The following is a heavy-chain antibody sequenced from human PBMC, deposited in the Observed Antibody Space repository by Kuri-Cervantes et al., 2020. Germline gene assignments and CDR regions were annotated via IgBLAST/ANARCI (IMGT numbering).Heavy chain of an antibody. J-gene: IGHJ4*02. CDR3: ARFWDSSGLFDY. CDR1: GFTFSSYW. Sequence: GGSLRLSCAASGFTFSSYWMHWVRQAPGKGLEWVAVISYDGSNKYYADSVKGRFTISRDNSKNTLYLQMNSLRAEDTAVYYCARFWDSSGLFDYWGQGTLVTVSS. V-gene: IGHV3-30-3*01. D-gene: IGHD3-22*01. CDR2: ISYDGSNK.